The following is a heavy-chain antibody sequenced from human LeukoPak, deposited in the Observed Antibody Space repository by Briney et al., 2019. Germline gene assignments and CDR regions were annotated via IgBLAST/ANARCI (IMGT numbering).Heavy chain of an antibody. CDR3: ARGGITMVRGVIRFDP. V-gene: IGHV4-59*01. CDR2: IYFSGST. D-gene: IGHD3-10*01. CDR1: GCSISSYS. Sequence: SETLSLTCTASGCSISSYSWSWIRQPPGKGLEWIWYIYFSGSTTYNPSPKSRVSISVETSKNQFSLMLSSVTAADTAVYYCARGGITMVRGVIRFDPWGQGTLVTVSS. J-gene: IGHJ5*02.